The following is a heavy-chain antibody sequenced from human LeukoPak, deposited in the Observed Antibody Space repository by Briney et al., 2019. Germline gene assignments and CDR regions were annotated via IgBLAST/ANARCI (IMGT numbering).Heavy chain of an antibody. CDR1: GFTFRNYG. Sequence: GGSLRLSCATSGFTFRNYGMHWVRQAPGKGLEWVAFIRYDGSNKYYADSVKGRFTISRDNSKNTLYLQMNSLRAEDTAVYYCARDDYDILTGYGTFDYWGQGTLVTVSS. V-gene: IGHV3-30*02. J-gene: IGHJ4*02. D-gene: IGHD3-9*01. CDR2: IRYDGSNK. CDR3: ARDDYDILTGYGTFDY.